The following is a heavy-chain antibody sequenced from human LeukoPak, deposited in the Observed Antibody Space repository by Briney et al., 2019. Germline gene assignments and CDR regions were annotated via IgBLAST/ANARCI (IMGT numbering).Heavy chain of an antibody. Sequence: SETLSLTCAVSGYSISSGYYWGWIRQPPGKGLECIGSIYHSGNTYYNPSLKSRVTISVDTSRNEFSLKLSSVTAADTAVYYCARLGYSSSWHHPGAFDIWGQGTMVTVSS. V-gene: IGHV4-38-2*01. D-gene: IGHD6-13*01. CDR2: IYHSGNT. J-gene: IGHJ3*02. CDR1: GYSISSGYY. CDR3: ARLGYSSSWHHPGAFDI.